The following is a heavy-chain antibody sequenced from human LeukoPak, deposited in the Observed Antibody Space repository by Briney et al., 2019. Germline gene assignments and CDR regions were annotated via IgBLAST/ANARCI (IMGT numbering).Heavy chain of an antibody. J-gene: IGHJ6*02. CDR2: IASDGSST. D-gene: IGHD6-6*01. CDR3: ARDIAARLNYYYGMDV. CDR1: GNYW. V-gene: IGHV3-74*01. Sequence: GGSLRLSCAASGNYWMHWVRQAPGKGLVWVSRIASDGSSTTYADSVKGRFTISRDNAKNSLYLQMNNLRAEDTAVYYCARDIAARLNYYYGMDVWGLGTTVTVSS.